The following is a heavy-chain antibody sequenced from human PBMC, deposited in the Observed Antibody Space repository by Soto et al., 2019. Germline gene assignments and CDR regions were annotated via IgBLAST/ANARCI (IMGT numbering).Heavy chain of an antibody. J-gene: IGHJ4*02. V-gene: IGHV3-23*01. D-gene: IGHD6-19*01. CDR3: AKASGWLVPFDF. CDR1: GFTFANYA. CDR2: ISGSGGSI. Sequence: EVQLLESGGGLVQPGRSLRLSCAASGFTFANYAMNWVRQAPGKGLEWVSAISGSGGSIYYADSVKGRFTISRDNSRNTQCLQINNPSAEDSAVYYCAKASGWLVPFDFWGQGTLVTVSS.